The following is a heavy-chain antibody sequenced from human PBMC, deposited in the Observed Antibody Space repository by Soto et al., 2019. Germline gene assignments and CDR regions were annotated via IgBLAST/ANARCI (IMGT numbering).Heavy chain of an antibody. V-gene: IGHV4-34*01. J-gene: IGHJ4*02. CDR2: INHSGST. Sequence: SETLSLTYAVYGGSFSDYYWSWIRKTPGKGLEWIGEINHSGSTNYNPSLKSRVTISVDTSKNQFSLKLSSVTAADTAVYYCARRGDSSGYYYTIKVFDYWGQGTLVTVSS. D-gene: IGHD3-22*01. CDR3: ARRGDSSGYYYTIKVFDY. CDR1: GGSFSDYY.